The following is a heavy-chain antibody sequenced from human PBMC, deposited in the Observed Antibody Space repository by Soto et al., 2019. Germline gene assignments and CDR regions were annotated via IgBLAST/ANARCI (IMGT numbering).Heavy chain of an antibody. CDR1: GFTFSNYW. Sequence: GGSLRLSCAASGFTFSNYWMNWVRQAPGKGLVWVSLINSDGSSTSYADSVKGRFTISRDNAKNTLYLQMNSLRAEDTAVYYCARDPSRLKAADGTGYWGQGTLVTVSS. J-gene: IGHJ4*02. CDR3: ARDPSRLKAADGTGY. V-gene: IGHV3-74*01. D-gene: IGHD6-13*01. CDR2: INSDGSST.